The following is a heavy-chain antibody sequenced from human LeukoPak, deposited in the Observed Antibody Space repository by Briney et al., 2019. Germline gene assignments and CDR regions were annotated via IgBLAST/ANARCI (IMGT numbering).Heavy chain of an antibody. J-gene: IGHJ4*02. D-gene: IGHD3-10*01. Sequence: ASVKVSCKASGYTFTSYYMHWVRQAPGQGLEWMGFINPSGGSTSYAQKFQGRVTMTRDTSTSTVYMELSSLRSEDTAMYYCTRNADSGLDYWGQGTLVTVSS. CDR3: TRNADSGLDY. V-gene: IGHV1-46*03. CDR1: GYTFTSYY. CDR2: INPSGGST.